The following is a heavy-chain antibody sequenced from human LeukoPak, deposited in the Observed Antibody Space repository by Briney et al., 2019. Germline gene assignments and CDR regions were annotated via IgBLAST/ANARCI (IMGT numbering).Heavy chain of an antibody. CDR1: GFTFSRSG. D-gene: IGHD3-3*01. Sequence: GRSLRLSCAASGFTFSRSGMHWVRQAPGKGLEWVAVISYDGSNKYYADSVKGRFTISRDNAKNSVYLQMNSLRDEDTAVYYCARGYDFDYWGQGTLVTVSS. J-gene: IGHJ4*02. CDR3: ARGYDFDY. V-gene: IGHV3-30*03. CDR2: ISYDGSNK.